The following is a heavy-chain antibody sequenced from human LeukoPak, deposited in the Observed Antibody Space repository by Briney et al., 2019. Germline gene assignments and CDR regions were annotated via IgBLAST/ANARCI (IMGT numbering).Heavy chain of an antibody. CDR1: GFTFSDYY. CDR3: ASLQNVPSYYYYYVMDV. Sequence: AGGSLRLSCAASGFTFSDYYMSWIRQAPGKGLEWVSYISSSGSTIYYADSVRGRFTISRDNAKNSLYLQMNSLRAEDTAVYYCASLQNVPSYYYYYVMDVWGQGTTVTVSS. J-gene: IGHJ6*02. D-gene: IGHD2/OR15-2a*01. V-gene: IGHV3-11*04. CDR2: ISSSGSTI.